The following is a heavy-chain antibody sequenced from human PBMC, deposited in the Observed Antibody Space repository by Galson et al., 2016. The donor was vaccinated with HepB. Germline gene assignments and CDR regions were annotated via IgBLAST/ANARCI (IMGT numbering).Heavy chain of an antibody. J-gene: IGHJ6*04. D-gene: IGHD3-16*01. CDR1: GFSFSGYS. CDR2: ITSSSGSI. V-gene: IGHV3-48*01. CDR3: ARFGDWDYYGMDV. Sequence: SLRLSCAASGFSFSGYSMNWVRQAPGKGLEWLSHITSSSGSIYYADSVKGRFTISRDNAKNSLFLQMNGLRAEDTAVYYWARFGDWDYYGMDVWGKGTTVIVSS.